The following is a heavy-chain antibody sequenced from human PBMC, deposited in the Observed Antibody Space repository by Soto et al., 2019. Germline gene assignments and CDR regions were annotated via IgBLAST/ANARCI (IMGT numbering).Heavy chain of an antibody. CDR1: GGTFSSYA. J-gene: IGHJ4*02. V-gene: IGHV1-69*13. CDR2: IIPIFGTA. CDR3: ARGLSGSIDFDY. D-gene: IGHD1-26*01. Sequence: SVKVSCKASGGTFSSYAISWVRQAPGQGLEWMGGIIPIFGTANYAQKFQGRVTITADESTSTAYMELSSLRSEDTAVYYCARGLSGSIDFDYWGQGTLVTVSS.